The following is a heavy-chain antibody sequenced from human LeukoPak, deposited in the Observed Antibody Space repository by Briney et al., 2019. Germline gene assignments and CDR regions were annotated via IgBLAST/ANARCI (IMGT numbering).Heavy chain of an antibody. CDR2: INHSGST. V-gene: IGHV4-34*01. J-gene: IGHJ3*02. CDR3: AKSNGYGLVDI. Sequence: SETLSLTCAVYGGSFSGYYWSWIRQPPPKGLEWIGEINHSGSTNYNPSLKSRVTISVDTSKNQFSLKLSSVTAADTAVYYCAKSNGYGLVDIWGQGTMVTVSS. CDR1: GGSFSGYY. D-gene: IGHD3-10*01.